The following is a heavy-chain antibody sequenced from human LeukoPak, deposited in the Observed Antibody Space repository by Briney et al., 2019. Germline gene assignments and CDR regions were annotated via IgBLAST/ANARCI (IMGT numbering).Heavy chain of an antibody. Sequence: GASLQISCKGSGYSFTSYWIGWVRQLPGKGLEWMGIIYPGDSDTRYSPSFQGQVTISADKSISTAYLQWSSLKASDTAMYYCARSDPKLLWFGELPHWFDPWAREPWSPSPQ. CDR1: GYSFTSYW. CDR2: IYPGDSDT. D-gene: IGHD3-10*01. V-gene: IGHV5-51*01. CDR3: ARSDPKLLWFGELPHWFDP. J-gene: IGHJ5*02.